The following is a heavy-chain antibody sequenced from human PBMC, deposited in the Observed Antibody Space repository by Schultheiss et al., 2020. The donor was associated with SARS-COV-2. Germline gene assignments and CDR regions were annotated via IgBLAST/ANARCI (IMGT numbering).Heavy chain of an antibody. CDR1: GFIFSSYG. V-gene: IGHV3-33*06. CDR3: AKDRKGVYYDSSGSPKNYFDY. J-gene: IGHJ4*02. Sequence: GGSLRLSCAASGFIFSSYGIHWVRQAPGKGLEWVAVIWYDGSNKYYADSVKGRFTISRDNSKNTLYLQMNSLRAEDTAVYYCAKDRKGVYYDSSGSPKNYFDYWGQGTLVTVSS. D-gene: IGHD3-22*01. CDR2: IWYDGSNK.